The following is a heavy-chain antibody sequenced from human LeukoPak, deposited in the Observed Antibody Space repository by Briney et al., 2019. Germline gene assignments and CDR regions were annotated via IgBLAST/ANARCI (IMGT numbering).Heavy chain of an antibody. CDR2: IDSGGSDT. V-gene: IGHV3-74*01. D-gene: IGHD1-26*01. Sequence: PGGSLRLPCAASGFTFSRHWMHWVRQAPGRGLVWVSRIDSGGSDTRYADFVGGRFTISRDNAKNTLYLQMNSLRVEDTAVYYCAREVYGVGDTPFDYWGQGTLVTVSS. CDR1: GFTFSRHW. CDR3: AREVYGVGDTPFDY. J-gene: IGHJ4*02.